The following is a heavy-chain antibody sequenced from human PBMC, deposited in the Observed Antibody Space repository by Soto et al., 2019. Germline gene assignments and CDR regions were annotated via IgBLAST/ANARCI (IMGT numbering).Heavy chain of an antibody. V-gene: IGHV4-59*01. D-gene: IGHD3-3*01. CDR1: GGSRSSYF. CDR2: IYYSGST. J-gene: IGHJ4*02. CDR3: ARSGFLEWRGYFDY. Sequence: SETLSLTCTVSGGSRSSYFWSWIWQPPGKGLEWIGYIYYSGSTNYNPSLKSRVTISVDTSKNQFSLKLSSVTAADTAVYYCARSGFLEWRGYFDYWGQGTLVTVSS.